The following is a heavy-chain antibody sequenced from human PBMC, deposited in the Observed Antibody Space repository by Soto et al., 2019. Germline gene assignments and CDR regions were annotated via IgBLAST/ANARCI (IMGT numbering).Heavy chain of an antibody. CDR3: ARLGWVRRSDYCMYL. CDR2: FDPEDGET. CDR1: GYTLTELS. J-gene: IGHJ6*03. V-gene: IGHV1-24*01. D-gene: IGHD5-12*01. Sequence: QVQLVQSGADVKKPGASVKVSCKVSGYTLTELSMHWVRQAPGKGLEGMGGFDPEDGETIYAQKFQGSVTMTANTPIYTAFMELSSLKSEYTAVYCCARLGWVRRSDYCMYLWGRGSTVT.